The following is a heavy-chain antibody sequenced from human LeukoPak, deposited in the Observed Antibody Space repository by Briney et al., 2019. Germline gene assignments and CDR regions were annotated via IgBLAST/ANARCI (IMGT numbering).Heavy chain of an antibody. D-gene: IGHD2-2*01. J-gene: IGHJ4*02. CDR3: ARGRSTSSMDYFDY. CDR1: GGSISSGGYY. CDR2: IYYSGST. Sequence: PSQTLSLTCTVSGGSISSGGYYWSWIRQHPGKGLEWIGYIYYSGSTNYNPSLKSRVTISVDTSKNQFSLKLSSVTAADTAVYYCARGRSTSSMDYFDYWGQGTLVTVSS. V-gene: IGHV4-61*08.